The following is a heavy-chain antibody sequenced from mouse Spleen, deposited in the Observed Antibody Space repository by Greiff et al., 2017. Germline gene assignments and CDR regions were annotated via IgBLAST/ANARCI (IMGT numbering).Heavy chain of an antibody. CDR1: GYSITSGYY. CDR3: AREGDGGDY. D-gene: IGHD3-3*01. Sequence: ESGPGLVKPSQSLSLTCSVTGYSITSGYYWNWIRQFPGNKLEWMGYISYDGSNNYNPSLKNRISITRDTSKNQFFLKLNSVTTEDTATYYCAREGDGGDYWGQGTALTVSS. V-gene: IGHV3-6*01. J-gene: IGHJ2*01. CDR2: ISYDGSN.